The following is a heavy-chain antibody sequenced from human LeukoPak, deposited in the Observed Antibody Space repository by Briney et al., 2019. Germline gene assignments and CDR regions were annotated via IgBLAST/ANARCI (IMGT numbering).Heavy chain of an antibody. CDR1: GGSISSSSYY. CDR2: IYYSGST. V-gene: IGHV4-39*07. Sequence: SETLSLTCTVSGGSISSSSYYWGWIRQPPGKGLERIGSIYYSGSTYYNPSLKSRVTISVDTSKNQFSLKLSSVTAADTAVYYCATEEQWLGYWGQGTLVTVSS. D-gene: IGHD6-19*01. J-gene: IGHJ4*02. CDR3: ATEEQWLGY.